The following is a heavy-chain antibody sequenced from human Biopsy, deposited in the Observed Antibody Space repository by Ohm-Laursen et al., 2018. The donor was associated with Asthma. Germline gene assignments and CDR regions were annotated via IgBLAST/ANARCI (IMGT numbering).Heavy chain of an antibody. CDR1: EYTVTRYA. D-gene: IGHD3-22*01. V-gene: IGHV7-4-1*02. CDR3: ARMISYYHEMRAPFFDY. Sequence: ASVKVSCKASEYTVTRYAINWVRQAPGQGLEWMGWINTNTGNPTYAQGFTGRFVFSLDTSVNTAHLQISSLKAEDTAVYYCARMISYYHEMRAPFFDYWGQGTLVTVSS. J-gene: IGHJ4*02. CDR2: INTNTGNP.